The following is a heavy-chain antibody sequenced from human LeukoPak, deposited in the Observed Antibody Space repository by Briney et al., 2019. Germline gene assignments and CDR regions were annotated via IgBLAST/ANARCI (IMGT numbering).Heavy chain of an antibody. CDR3: AKDVPSTYRGAYQEGYFDY. D-gene: IGHD2-21*01. CDR1: GFTFSSYA. V-gene: IGHV3-23*01. CDR2: ISGSGGST. J-gene: IGHJ4*02. Sequence: PGGSLRLSCAASGFTFSSYAMSWVRQAPGKGLEWVSAISGSGGSTYYADSVKGQFTISRDNYRTTLYLQMNSLRAEDTAVYYCAKDVPSTYRGAYQEGYFDYWGQGTLVTVSS.